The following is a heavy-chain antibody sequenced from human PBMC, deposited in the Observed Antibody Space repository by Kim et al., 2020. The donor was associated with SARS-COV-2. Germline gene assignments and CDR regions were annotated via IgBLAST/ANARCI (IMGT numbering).Heavy chain of an antibody. CDR3: ARGRADFVVVVAATFDY. J-gene: IGHJ4*02. V-gene: IGHV4-34*01. D-gene: IGHD2-15*01. Sequence: LKSRVTISVDTSKNQFSLKLSSVTAADTAVYYCARGRADFVVVVAATFDYWGQGTLVTVSS.